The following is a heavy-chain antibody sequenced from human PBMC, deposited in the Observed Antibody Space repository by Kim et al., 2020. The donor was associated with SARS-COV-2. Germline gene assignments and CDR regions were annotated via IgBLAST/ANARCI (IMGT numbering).Heavy chain of an antibody. J-gene: IGHJ4*02. V-gene: IGHV7-4-1*02. CDR1: GYTFTSYA. Sequence: ASVKVSCKASGYTFTSYAMTWVRQAPGQGLDWMGWINTNTWNPTYPPGFTGRFVFSLDTSVSTAYLQISSLKAEDTAVYYCARDYRSLIAAPGYWGQGTLVTVSS. D-gene: IGHD6-13*01. CDR2: INTNTWNP. CDR3: ARDYRSLIAAPGY.